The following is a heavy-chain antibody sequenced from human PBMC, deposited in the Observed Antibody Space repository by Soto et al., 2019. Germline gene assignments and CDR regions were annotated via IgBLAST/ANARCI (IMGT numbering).Heavy chain of an antibody. J-gene: IGHJ6*02. D-gene: IGHD3-9*01. CDR2: IWYDGSNK. Sequence: GGSLRLSCAASGFSFSLYGIQFFRQSPCKGLEWVAVIWYDGSNKYYADSVKGRFTISRDNSKNTLYLQMNSLRAEDTAVYYCARSPYTTGYHYGMDVWGQGTTVTVSS. CDR1: GFSFSLYG. V-gene: IGHV3-33*01. CDR3: ARSPYTTGYHYGMDV.